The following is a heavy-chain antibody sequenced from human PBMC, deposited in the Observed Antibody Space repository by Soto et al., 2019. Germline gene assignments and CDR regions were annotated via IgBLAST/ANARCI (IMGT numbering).Heavy chain of an antibody. CDR3: ARDVARDRQYSASDSGLDY. CDR2: ISAYNGYT. J-gene: IGHJ4*02. CDR1: GYSFTSYG. V-gene: IGHV1-18*01. Sequence: QVHLEQSGAEVKKPWASVKVSCKASGYSFTSYGFTWVRQAPGQGLEWVGWISAYNGYTNYAQKLQGRVTMTTDTSTTTAYMELRGLTSDDTAVYYCARDVARDRQYSASDSGLDYWGQGTMVTVSS. D-gene: IGHD5-12*01.